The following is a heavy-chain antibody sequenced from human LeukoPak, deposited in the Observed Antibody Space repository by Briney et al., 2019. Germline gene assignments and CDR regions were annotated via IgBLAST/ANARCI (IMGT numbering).Heavy chain of an antibody. CDR1: GYTFTDYY. J-gene: IGHJ5*02. Sequence: ASVKVSCKASGYTFTDYYIHWVRQAPGQGLEWMGRINPNSGGTNYAQKFQGRVTMTRDTSISTAYMELSRLRSDDTAVYYCARDKVAAADGWFDPWGQGTLVTVSS. CDR2: INPNSGGT. D-gene: IGHD6-13*01. V-gene: IGHV1-2*06. CDR3: ARDKVAAADGWFDP.